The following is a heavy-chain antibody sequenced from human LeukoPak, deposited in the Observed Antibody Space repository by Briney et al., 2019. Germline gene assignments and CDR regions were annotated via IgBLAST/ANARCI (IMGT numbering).Heavy chain of an antibody. CDR2: IYSSVT. CDR3: ARRAGAYSHPYDY. Sequence: GGSLRLSCTVSGFTVSSNSLSWVRQAPGKGLEWVSFIYSSVTHYSDSVKGRFTISRDNSKNTLYLQMNSLRAEDTAVYYCARRAGAYSHPYDYWGQGTLVTVSS. D-gene: IGHD4/OR15-4a*01. V-gene: IGHV3-53*01. CDR1: GFTVSSNS. J-gene: IGHJ4*02.